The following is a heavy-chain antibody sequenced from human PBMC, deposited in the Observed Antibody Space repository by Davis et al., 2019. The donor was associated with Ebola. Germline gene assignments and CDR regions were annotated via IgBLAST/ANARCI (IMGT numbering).Heavy chain of an antibody. V-gene: IGHV3-23*01. CDR2: ISTSGGST. D-gene: IGHD3-10*01. Sequence: GGSLRLSCAASGFTFTRYAMSWVRQAPGKGLEWVSAISTSGGSTYYADSVKGRFTISRDNSKNTLYLQMNNLRAEDTAVYYCASRYGSGSYFTYWGQGTLVTVSS. J-gene: IGHJ4*02. CDR1: GFTFTRYA. CDR3: ASRYGSGSYFTY.